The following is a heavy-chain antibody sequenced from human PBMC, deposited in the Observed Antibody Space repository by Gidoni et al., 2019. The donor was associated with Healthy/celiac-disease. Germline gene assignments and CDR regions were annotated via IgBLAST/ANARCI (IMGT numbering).Heavy chain of an antibody. CDR2: IYTSGST. CDR1: GGSISSGSYY. CDR3: ARDDYSDYAEWFDP. Sequence: QVQLQESGPGLVKPSQTLSLTCTVSGGSISSGSYYWSWIRQPAGKGLEWIGRIYTSGSTNYNPSLKSRVTISVDTSKNQFSLKLSSVTAADTAVYYCARDDYSDYAEWFDPWGQGTLVTVSS. V-gene: IGHV4-61*02. J-gene: IGHJ5*02. D-gene: IGHD4-17*01.